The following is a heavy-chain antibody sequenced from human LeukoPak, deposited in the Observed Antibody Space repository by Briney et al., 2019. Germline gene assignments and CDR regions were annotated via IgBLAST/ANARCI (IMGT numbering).Heavy chain of an antibody. V-gene: IGHV3-21*01. J-gene: IGHJ4*02. CDR2: IGGSSRSG. CDR1: GFTFSDYS. Sequence: GGSLRLSCAASGFTFSDYSMNWVRQAPGRGLEWVASIGGSSRSGFYADSMKGRFTISRDNTRNSLYLQMNSLRAEDTAVYYCAREISAGGFDYWGQGTLVTVSS. D-gene: IGHD6-13*01. CDR3: AREISAGGFDY.